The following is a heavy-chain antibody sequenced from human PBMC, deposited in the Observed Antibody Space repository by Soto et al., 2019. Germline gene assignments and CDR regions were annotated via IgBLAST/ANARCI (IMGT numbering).Heavy chain of an antibody. V-gene: IGHV4-39*01. CDR1: GGSISSSSYY. D-gene: IGHD5-12*01. CDR3: ARHVDGYNPFDY. Sequence: PSETLSLTCTVSGGSISSSSYYWGWIRHPPGKGLEWIGSIYYSGSTYYNPSLKSRVTISVDTSKNQFSLKLSSVTAADTAVYYCARHVDGYNPFDYWGQGTQVTVSS. CDR2: IYYSGST. J-gene: IGHJ4*02.